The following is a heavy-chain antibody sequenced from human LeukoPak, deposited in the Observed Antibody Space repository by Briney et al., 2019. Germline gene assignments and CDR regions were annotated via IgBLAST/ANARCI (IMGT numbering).Heavy chain of an antibody. CDR3: AKDTYYYDSSGYYHYWYFDL. CDR1: GFTFSSYA. D-gene: IGHD3-22*01. CDR2: ISGSGGST. V-gene: IGHV3-23*01. J-gene: IGHJ2*01. Sequence: GGSLRLSCAASGFTFSSYAMSWVRQAPGKGLEWVSAISGSGGSTYYADSVKGRFTISRDNSKNTLYLQMNGLRAEDTAVYYCAKDTYYYDSSGYYHYWYFDLWGRGTLVTVSS.